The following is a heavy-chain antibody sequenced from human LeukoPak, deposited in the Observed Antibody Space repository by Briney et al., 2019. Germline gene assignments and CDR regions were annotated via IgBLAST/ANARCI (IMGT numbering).Heavy chain of an antibody. CDR1: GGSISSRSYY. J-gene: IGHJ5*02. Sequence: KPSETLSLTCTVSGGSISSRSYYWGWIRQPPGKGLEWIGTIYYSGSTYYNPSLKSRVNISVDTSKNLLSLKLSSVTAADTAVYYCARQRGYCSGSRCYLSWFDPWGQGTLVTVSS. D-gene: IGHD2-15*01. CDR3: ARQRGYCSGSRCYLSWFDP. V-gene: IGHV4-39*01. CDR2: IYYSGST.